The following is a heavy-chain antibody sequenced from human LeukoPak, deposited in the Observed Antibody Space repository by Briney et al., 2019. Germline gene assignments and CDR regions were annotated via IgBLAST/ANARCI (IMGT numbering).Heavy chain of an antibody. Sequence: PGGSLRLSCAASGFTFSSYGMHWVRQAPGKGLEWVAVISYDGSNKYYADSVKGRFTISRDNSKNTLYLQMNSLRAEDTAVYYCAKTLGAYSSGCDYWAREPWSPSPQ. J-gene: IGHJ4*02. CDR1: GFTFSSYG. CDR2: ISYDGSNK. D-gene: IGHD6-19*01. V-gene: IGHV3-30*18. CDR3: AKTLGAYSSGCDY.